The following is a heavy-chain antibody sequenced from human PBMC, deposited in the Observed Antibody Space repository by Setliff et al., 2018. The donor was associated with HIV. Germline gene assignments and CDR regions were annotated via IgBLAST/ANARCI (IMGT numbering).Heavy chain of an antibody. Sequence: EASVKVSCKASGYTFTGYYMHWVRQAPGQGLEWMGWINPNSGGTNYAQKFQGRVTMTRDTSISTAYMELSRLRSDDTAVYYCARVPNYDSSGYYSYWYFDLWGRGTLVTVSS. CDR3: ARVPNYDSSGYYSYWYFDL. CDR1: GYTFTGYY. J-gene: IGHJ2*01. V-gene: IGHV1-2*02. CDR2: INPNSGGT. D-gene: IGHD3-22*01.